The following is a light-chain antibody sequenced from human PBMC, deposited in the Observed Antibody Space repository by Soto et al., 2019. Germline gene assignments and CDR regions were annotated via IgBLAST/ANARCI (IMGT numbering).Light chain of an antibody. CDR3: ASWDASLSAVV. J-gene: IGLJ2*01. CDR2: DVS. V-gene: IGLV2-11*01. Sequence: QSVLTQPRSVSGSPGQSVTISCTGTSSDVGGYNYVSWYQQNPGKAPKLMIYDVSKRPSGVSDRFSGSKSANTASLIISGLQAEDEADYYCASWDASLSAVVFGGGTKLTVL. CDR1: SSDVGGYNY.